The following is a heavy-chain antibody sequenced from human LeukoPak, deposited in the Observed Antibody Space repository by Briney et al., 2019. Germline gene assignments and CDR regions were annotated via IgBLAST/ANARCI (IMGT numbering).Heavy chain of an antibody. J-gene: IGHJ4*02. CDR3: ARAPLRDSSGYYYFYFDY. CDR2: IYYSGST. Sequence: SETLSLICTVSGGSISSYYWSWIRQPPGKGLEWIGYIYYSGSTNYNPSLKSRVTISVDTSKNQFSLKLSSVTAADTAVYYCARAPLRDSSGYYYFYFDYWGQGTLVTVSS. D-gene: IGHD3-22*01. V-gene: IGHV4-59*01. CDR1: GGSISSYY.